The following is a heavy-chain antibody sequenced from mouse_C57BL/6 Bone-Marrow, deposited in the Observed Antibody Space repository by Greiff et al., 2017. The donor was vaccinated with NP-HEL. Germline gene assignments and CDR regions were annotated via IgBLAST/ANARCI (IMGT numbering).Heavy chain of an antibody. CDR3: ARGAY. CDR1: GYEFSYYW. J-gene: IGHJ3*01. Sequence: VKLVESGAELVKPGASVKISCKASGYEFSYYWMNWVKQRPGKGLEWIGQIYPGDGDTNYNGKFKDKATLTADKSSSTAYMQLSRLTSEDSAVYFCARGAYWGQGTLVTVSA. CDR2: IYPGDGDT. V-gene: IGHV1-80*01.